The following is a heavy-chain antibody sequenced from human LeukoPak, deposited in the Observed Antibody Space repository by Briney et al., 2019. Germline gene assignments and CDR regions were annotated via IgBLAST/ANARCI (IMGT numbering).Heavy chain of an antibody. CDR3: AREISGFPDY. Sequence: GGSLRLSCVASGFTVSSNCMSWVRQAPGKGLEWVSVIYSDGSTYYSDSVKGRFTISRDNSKNTLYLQMNSLRAEDTAVYYCAREISGFPDYWGQGTLVTVSS. CDR2: IYSDGST. CDR1: GFTVSSNC. V-gene: IGHV3-53*01. D-gene: IGHD6-19*01. J-gene: IGHJ4*02.